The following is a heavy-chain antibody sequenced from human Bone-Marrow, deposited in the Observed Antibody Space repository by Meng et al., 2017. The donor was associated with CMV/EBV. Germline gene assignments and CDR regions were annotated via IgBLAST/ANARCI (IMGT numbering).Heavy chain of an antibody. CDR2: IKSKTDGGTT. CDR1: GFTFSNAW. CDR3: TTGYMTTVTILSSY. D-gene: IGHD4-17*01. Sequence: GFTFSNAWMNWVRQAPGKGLEWVGRIKSKTDGGTTDYAAPVKGRFTISRDDSKNTLYLQMNSLKTEDTAVYYCTTGYMTTVTILSSYWGQGTLVTVSS. V-gene: IGHV3-15*07. J-gene: IGHJ4*02.